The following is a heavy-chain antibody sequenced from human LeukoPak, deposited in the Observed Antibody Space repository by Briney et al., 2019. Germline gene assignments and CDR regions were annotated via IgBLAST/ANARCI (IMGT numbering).Heavy chain of an antibody. D-gene: IGHD6-13*01. V-gene: IGHV3-11*06. J-gene: IGHJ4*02. CDR3: ASTPGTGNYFDY. CDR1: GLTFSDYY. Sequence: GGSLRLSCAASGLTFSDYYMTWIRQTPGKGLEWVSYISSGGGYTNYADSVKGQFTISRDNAKSSLYLQMTSLRAEDTAVYYCASTPGTGNYFDYWGQGTLVTVSS. CDR2: ISSGGGYT.